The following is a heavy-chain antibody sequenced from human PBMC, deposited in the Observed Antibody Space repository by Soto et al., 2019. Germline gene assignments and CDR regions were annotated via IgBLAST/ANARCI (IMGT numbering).Heavy chain of an antibody. CDR3: ARGRNYYDSGRDAFDI. D-gene: IGHD3-22*01. Sequence: QVQLVQSGAEVKKPGASVKVSCKASGYTFTSYYMHWVRQAPGQGLEWMGIINPSGGSTSYAQKFQGRVTMTRDTSTSTVYMELSSLRSEDTAVYYCARGRNYYDSGRDAFDIWGQGTMVTVSS. V-gene: IGHV1-46*01. CDR2: INPSGGST. J-gene: IGHJ3*02. CDR1: GYTFTSYY.